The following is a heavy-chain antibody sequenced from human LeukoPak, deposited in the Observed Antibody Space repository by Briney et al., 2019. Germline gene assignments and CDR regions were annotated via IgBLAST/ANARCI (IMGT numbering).Heavy chain of an antibody. D-gene: IGHD1-26*01. CDR1: GYTFTCYY. CDR2: INLNSGGT. V-gene: IGHV1-2*02. Sequence: ASVKVSCKASGYTFTCYYMHWVRQAPGQGLEWMGWINLNSGGTNYAQKFQGRVTMARDTSISTAYMELSRLRSDDTAVYYCARGRGLRGSLDYWGQGTLVTASS. CDR3: ARGRGLRGSLDY. J-gene: IGHJ4*02.